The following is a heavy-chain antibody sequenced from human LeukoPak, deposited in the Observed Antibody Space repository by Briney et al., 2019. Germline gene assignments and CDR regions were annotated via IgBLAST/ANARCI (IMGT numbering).Heavy chain of an antibody. CDR2: ISYDGSNK. J-gene: IGHJ5*02. Sequence: GGSLRLSCAASGFTFSSYAMHWVRQAPGKGLEWVAVISYDGSNKYYADSVKGRFTISRDNSKNTLYLQMNSLRAEDTAVYYCARELFVLVGATTVNWFDPWGQGTLVTVSS. CDR1: GFTFSSYA. D-gene: IGHD1-26*01. CDR3: ARELFVLVGATTVNWFDP. V-gene: IGHV3-30-3*01.